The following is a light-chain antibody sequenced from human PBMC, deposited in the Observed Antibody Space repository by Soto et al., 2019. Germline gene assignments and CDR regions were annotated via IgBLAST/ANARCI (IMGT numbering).Light chain of an antibody. Sequence: DIQMTQSPSTLSASVGDRVTITCRASQSISSWLAWYQQKPGKAPKLLIYKASTLKSGVPSRFSGSGSGTEFTLTISSLQPDDFATYYCQQYYSYPITFGQGTRLEN. CDR1: QSISSW. CDR3: QQYYSYPIT. J-gene: IGKJ5*01. CDR2: KAS. V-gene: IGKV1-5*03.